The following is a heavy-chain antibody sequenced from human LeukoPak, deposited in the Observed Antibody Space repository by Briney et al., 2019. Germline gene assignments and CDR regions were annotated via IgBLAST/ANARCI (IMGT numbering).Heavy chain of an antibody. J-gene: IGHJ3*02. Sequence: GGSLRLSCAASGFPFSTYSMNWVRQAPGKGLEWVSSITSSSDSKYYADSIKGRLTISRDNARNSLHLQMNSLRAEDTAVYNCARTAGYSSIVFDIWGQGTMVTVSS. CDR3: ARTAGYSSIVFDI. V-gene: IGHV3-21*01. D-gene: IGHD2-2*01. CDR1: GFPFSTYS. CDR2: ITSSSDSK.